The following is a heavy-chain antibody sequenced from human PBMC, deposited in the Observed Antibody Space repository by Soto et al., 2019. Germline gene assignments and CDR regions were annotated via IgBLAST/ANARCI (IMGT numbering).Heavy chain of an antibody. D-gene: IGHD1-1*01. J-gene: IGHJ4*02. CDR2: INPNSGGT. Sequence: ASVKVSCKASGYTFSDYYIHWVRQAPGQGLDCIGWINPNSGGTKYAPKFQGGVTMTRDTSITTAYMELSRLRSGDTAVYYCAREPATAKPEGVDFWGQGTLVTVSS. CDR3: AREPATAKPEGVDF. CDR1: GYTFSDYY. V-gene: IGHV1-2*02.